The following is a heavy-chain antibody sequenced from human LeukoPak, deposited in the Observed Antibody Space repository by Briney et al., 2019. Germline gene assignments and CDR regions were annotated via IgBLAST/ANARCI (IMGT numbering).Heavy chain of an antibody. CDR3: ARLNWDIVVVPAAGFDY. CDR1: GGSISSYY. J-gene: IGHJ4*02. Sequence: SETLSLTCTVSGGSISSYYWSWIRQPPGKGLEWIGYIYHSGSTNYNPSLKSRVTISVDTSKNQFSLKLSSVTAADTAVYYCARLNWDIVVVPAAGFDYWGQGTLVTVSS. V-gene: IGHV4-59*01. CDR2: IYHSGST. D-gene: IGHD2-2*01.